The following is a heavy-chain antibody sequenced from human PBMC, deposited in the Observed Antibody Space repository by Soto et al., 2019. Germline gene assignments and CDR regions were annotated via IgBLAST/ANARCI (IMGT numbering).Heavy chain of an antibody. CDR1: GFSLRDHA. V-gene: IGHV3-23*01. CDR2: ISGSEDRT. J-gene: IGHJ4*02. CDR3: GRTYTGG. Sequence: GGSLRLSCAASGFSLRDHALSWVRQATGGGLEWVSGISGSEDRTNYADFARGRFIISKDRAKNTLYLDMSGLRVDDTAVYFCGRTYTGGWGQGTLVTVSS. D-gene: IGHD3-10*01.